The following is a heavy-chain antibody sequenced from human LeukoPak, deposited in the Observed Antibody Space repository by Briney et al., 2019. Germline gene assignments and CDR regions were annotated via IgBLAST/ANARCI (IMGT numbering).Heavy chain of an antibody. J-gene: IGHJ3*01. D-gene: IGHD4-17*01. CDR3: ARGPVTKFEV. V-gene: IGHV3-53*01. Sequence: GGSLRLSCAASGFTVSSNYMSWVRQAPGKGLEWVSVIYSGGTTYYADSVKGRFTISRDNSNNTLYLQMNSLRAEDTAVYYCARGPVTKFEVWGQGTVLTVSS. CDR1: GFTVSSNY. CDR2: IYSGGTT.